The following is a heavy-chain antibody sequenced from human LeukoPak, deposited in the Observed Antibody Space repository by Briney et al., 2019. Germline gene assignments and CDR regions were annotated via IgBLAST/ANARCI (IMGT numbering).Heavy chain of an antibody. D-gene: IGHD2-8*01. CDR3: AGSTYDNWFDP. CDR1: GGSISSSSYY. J-gene: IGHJ5*02. CDR2: IYHSGST. Sequence: SETLSLTCTVSGGSISSSSYYCGWVRQPPGKGLEWIGSIYHSGSTYYNPSLKSRVTLSVETSKNQFSLKLSSVTAADTAVYYCAGSTYDNWFDPWGQGTLVTVSS. V-gene: IGHV4-39*01.